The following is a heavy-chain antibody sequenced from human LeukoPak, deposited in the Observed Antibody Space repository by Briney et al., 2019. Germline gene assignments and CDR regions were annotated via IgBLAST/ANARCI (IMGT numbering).Heavy chain of an antibody. J-gene: IGHJ5*02. V-gene: IGHV3-48*03. CDR1: GFTFSSYE. CDR2: ISSSAYTI. CDR3: ARDGYSSSSNWFDP. Sequence: GGSLRLSCAASGFTFSSYEMNWVRQAPGKGLEWISYISSSAYTIYYADSVKGRFTISRDNSKNTLYLQMNTLRADDTAVYYCARDGYSSSSNWFDPWGQGTLVTVSS. D-gene: IGHD6-13*01.